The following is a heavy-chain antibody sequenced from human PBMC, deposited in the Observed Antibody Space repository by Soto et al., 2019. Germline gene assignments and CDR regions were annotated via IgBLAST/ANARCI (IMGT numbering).Heavy chain of an antibody. Sequence: ASVKVSCKASGYTFSGLYMHWVRQAPGQGLEWMGWINPNSGGTKYAEKFQGRVTMIRDTSISTAYMELSRLTSDDTAVYYCASAAVTGNAGLDFWGQGTQVTVSS. V-gene: IGHV1-2*02. CDR2: INPNSGGT. CDR1: GYTFSGLY. CDR3: ASAAVTGNAGLDF. D-gene: IGHD4-4*01. J-gene: IGHJ4*02.